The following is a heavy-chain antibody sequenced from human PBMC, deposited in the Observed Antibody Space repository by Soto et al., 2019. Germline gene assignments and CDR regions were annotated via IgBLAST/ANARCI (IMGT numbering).Heavy chain of an antibody. Sequence: PSETLSLTCAVSGDSISSDKWWSWVRQPPGKGLEWIGEIYYSGNTNYNPSLKSRVTISVDKSKNQFSLKLSSVTAADTAVYYCARAGADNLFEYWGEGTLVTVSS. CDR1: GDSISSDKW. D-gene: IGHD1-26*01. CDR2: IYYSGNT. CDR3: ARAGADNLFEY. V-gene: IGHV4-4*02. J-gene: IGHJ4*02.